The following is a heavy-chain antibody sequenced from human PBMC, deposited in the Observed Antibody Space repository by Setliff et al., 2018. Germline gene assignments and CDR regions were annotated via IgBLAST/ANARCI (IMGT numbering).Heavy chain of an antibody. CDR3: ARGYCSGGSCADFDY. J-gene: IGHJ4*02. CDR1: GYSFTTYA. D-gene: IGHD2-15*01. CDR2: INTNTGFP. Sequence: ASVKVSCKASGYSFTTYAMSWMRQAPGQGLEWMGWINTNTGFPTYAQGFTGRFVFSLDTSVSTAYLQISSVKAEDTAVYYCARGYCSGGSCADFDYWGQGTLVTVSS. V-gene: IGHV7-4-1*02.